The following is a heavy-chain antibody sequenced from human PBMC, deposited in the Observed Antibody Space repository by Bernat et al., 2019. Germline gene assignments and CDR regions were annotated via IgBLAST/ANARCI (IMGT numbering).Heavy chain of an antibody. CDR2: INHSGST. CDR3: ASGVGYMDF. V-gene: IGHV4-34*01. D-gene: IGHD7-27*01. Sequence: QVQLQQWGAGLLKPSETLSLTCAVYGASFSGYYWSWIRQTPGKGLEWIGEINHSGSTNYNPTLKSRVAISVDTSKNQFSLKLSSVTAADTAVYYCASGVGYMDFWGKGTTVTVSS. CDR1: GASFSGYY. J-gene: IGHJ6*03.